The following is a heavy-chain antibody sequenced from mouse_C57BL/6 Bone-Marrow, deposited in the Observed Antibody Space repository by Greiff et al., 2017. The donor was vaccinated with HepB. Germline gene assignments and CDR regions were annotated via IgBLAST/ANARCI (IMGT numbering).Heavy chain of an antibody. CDR3: ARETYCGSRDYAMDY. V-gene: IGHV1-19*01. Sequence: EVQLQQSGPVLVKPGASVKMSCKASGYTFTDYYMNWVKQSHGKSLEWIGVINPYNGGTSYNQKFKGKATLTVDKSSSTAYMELNSLTSEDSAVYYCARETYCGSRDYAMDYWGQGTSVTVSS. CDR1: GYTFTDYY. CDR2: INPYNGGT. D-gene: IGHD1-1*01. J-gene: IGHJ4*01.